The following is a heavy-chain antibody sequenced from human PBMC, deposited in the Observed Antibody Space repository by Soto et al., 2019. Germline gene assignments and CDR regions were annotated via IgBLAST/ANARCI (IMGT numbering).Heavy chain of an antibody. CDR2: IYYSGST. CDR3: ARRGYYAISAFDI. V-gene: IGHV4-39*01. CDR1: GGSISSSSYY. Sequence: SETLSLTCPVSGGSISSSSYYWGWIRQPPGKGLEWIGSIYYSGSTYYNPSLKSRVTISVDTSKNQFSLKLSSVTAADTAVYYCARRGYYAISAFDIWGQGTMVIVSS. D-gene: IGHD2-8*01. J-gene: IGHJ3*02.